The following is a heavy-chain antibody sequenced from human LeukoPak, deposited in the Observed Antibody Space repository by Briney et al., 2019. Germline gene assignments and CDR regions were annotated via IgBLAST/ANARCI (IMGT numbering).Heavy chain of an antibody. D-gene: IGHD3-22*01. J-gene: IGHJ4*02. V-gene: IGHV1-2*02. CDR2: INPNSGGT. CDR1: GYTFTGYY. Sequence: ASVKVSCKASGYTFTGYYMHWVRQAPGQGLEWMGWINPNSGGTNYAQKFQGRVTMTRDTSISTAHMELSRLRSDDTAVYYCARAPYYYDSSGYYAWTTNFDYWGQGTLVTVSS. CDR3: ARAPYYYDSSGYYAWTTNFDY.